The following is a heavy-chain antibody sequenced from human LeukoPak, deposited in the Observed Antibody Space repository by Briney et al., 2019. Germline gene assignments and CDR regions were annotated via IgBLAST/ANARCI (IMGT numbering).Heavy chain of an antibody. V-gene: IGHV3-23*01. Sequence: GGSLRLSCVASGFTFSSYAMSLVRQAPGKGPEWVAAIGGNSDTTYYADSVRGRFTISRDNSKDTLFLQLNSLRAEDTAVYSCAKPSSGYHGGFDYWGQGTLVTVSS. D-gene: IGHD6-19*01. CDR1: GFTFSSYA. J-gene: IGHJ4*02. CDR2: IGGNSDTT. CDR3: AKPSSGYHGGFDY.